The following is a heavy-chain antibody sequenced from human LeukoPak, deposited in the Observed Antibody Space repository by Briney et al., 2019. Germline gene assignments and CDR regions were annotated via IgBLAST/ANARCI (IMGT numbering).Heavy chain of an antibody. D-gene: IGHD5-24*01. CDR3: ARVGRDGYNRFDY. CDR2: INPNSGGT. V-gene: IGHV1-2*02. Sequence: ASVKVSCKASGYTSTRYYMHWVRQAPGQGLEWMGWINPNSGGTNYAQKFQGRVTMTRDTSISTAYMELSSLRSEDTAVYYCARVGRDGYNRFDYWGQGTLVTVSS. J-gene: IGHJ4*02. CDR1: GYTSTRYY.